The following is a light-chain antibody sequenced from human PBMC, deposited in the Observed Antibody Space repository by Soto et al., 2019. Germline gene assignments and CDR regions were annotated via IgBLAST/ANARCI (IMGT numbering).Light chain of an antibody. CDR1: QSISSW. CDR3: QQYNSYWYT. CDR2: DAS. Sequence: DIQMTQSASTLSTSVGDRVTITCRASQSISSWLAWYQQKPGKAPKLLIYDASSLESGVPSRFSGSGSGTEFTLTISSLQPDDFATYYCQQYNSYWYTFGQGTKVDIK. J-gene: IGKJ2*01. V-gene: IGKV1-5*01.